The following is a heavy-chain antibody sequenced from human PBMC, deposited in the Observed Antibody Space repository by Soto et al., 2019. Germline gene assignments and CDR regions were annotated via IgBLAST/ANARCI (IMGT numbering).Heavy chain of an antibody. Sequence: ASVKVSCKASGYTFTSYAMHWMRQAPGQRLEWMGWINAGNGNTKYSQKFQGRVTITRDTSASTAYMELSSLRSEDTAVYYCARDRTMASGRNWFDPWGQGTLVTVFS. CDR1: GYTFTSYA. J-gene: IGHJ5*02. CDR3: ARDRTMASGRNWFDP. CDR2: INAGNGNT. D-gene: IGHD3-10*01. V-gene: IGHV1-3*01.